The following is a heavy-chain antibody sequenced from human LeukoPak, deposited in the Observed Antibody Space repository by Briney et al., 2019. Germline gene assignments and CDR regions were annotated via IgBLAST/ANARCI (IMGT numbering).Heavy chain of an antibody. V-gene: IGHV3-48*01. CDR2: ISSSSSTI. CDR3: ARDVSCSSTSCFDAFDI. D-gene: IGHD2-2*01. CDR1: GFTFSSYS. J-gene: IGHJ3*02. Sequence: GGSLRLSCAAAGFTFSSYSMNWVRQAPGKGREWVSYISSSSSTIYYADSVKGRVTISRDNARNSLYLQMNSLRAEDTAVYYCARDVSCSSTSCFDAFDIWGQGPMVPVSS.